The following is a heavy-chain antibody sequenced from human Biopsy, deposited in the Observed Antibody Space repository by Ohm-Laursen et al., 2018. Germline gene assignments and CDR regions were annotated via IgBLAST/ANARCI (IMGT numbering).Heavy chain of an antibody. CDR2: ISYDQITK. CDR1: GFAFSYYG. V-gene: IGHV3-30*19. CDR3: AKDLSLYYYYGIDV. J-gene: IGHJ6*02. D-gene: IGHD3-16*01. Sequence: SLRLSCAASGFAFSYYGMHWVRLAPGKGLEWVAVISYDQITKHYADPVRGRFTISRDNSKNTLYLQVNSLRAEDTAVYYCAKDLSLYYYYGIDVWGQGTTVPFSS.